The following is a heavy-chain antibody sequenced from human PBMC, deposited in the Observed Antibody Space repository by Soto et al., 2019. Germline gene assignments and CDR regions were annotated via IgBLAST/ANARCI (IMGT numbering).Heavy chain of an antibody. V-gene: IGHV1-18*01. CDR3: XRGRYGDY. CDR1: GYGFTTYG. Sequence: QIHLVQSGAEVKKPGASVKVSCKGSGYGFTTYGITWVRQAPGQGLEWMAWISAHNGNTNYAQKHQGRVTVTRDTXXXXXXXXXXXXRSXDTXXXXXXRGRYGDYWGQGALVTVSS. CDR2: ISAHNGNT. D-gene: IGHD1-26*01. J-gene: IGHJ4*02.